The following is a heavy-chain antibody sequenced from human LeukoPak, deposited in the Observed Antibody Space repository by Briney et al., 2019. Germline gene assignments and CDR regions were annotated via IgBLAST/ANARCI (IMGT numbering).Heavy chain of an antibody. CDR1: GGSISSSNW. D-gene: IGHD2-15*01. J-gene: IGHJ4*02. CDR2: IYHSGST. CDR3: ARRGIVVVVAASHFEY. V-gene: IGHV4-4*02. Sequence: PSETLSLTCAVSGGSISSSNWWSWVRQPPGKGLEWIGEIYHSGSTNYNPSLKSRVTISVDKSKNQFSLKLSSVTAADTAVYYCARRGIVVVVAASHFEYWGQGTLVTVS.